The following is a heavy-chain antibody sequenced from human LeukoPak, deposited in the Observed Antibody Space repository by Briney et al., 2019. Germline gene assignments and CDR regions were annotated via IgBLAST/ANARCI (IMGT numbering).Heavy chain of an antibody. J-gene: IGHJ4*02. Sequence: GGSLRLSCAASGFTVSSNYMSWVRQAPGKGLEWASDISGSGGSTYYADSVKGRFTISRDNSKNTLYLQMNSLRAEDTAVYYCAKCAAARPRCLGTRNYFDYWGQGTLVTVSS. CDR2: ISGSGGST. V-gene: IGHV3-23*01. CDR1: GFTVSSNY. D-gene: IGHD6-6*01. CDR3: AKCAAARPRCLGTRNYFDY.